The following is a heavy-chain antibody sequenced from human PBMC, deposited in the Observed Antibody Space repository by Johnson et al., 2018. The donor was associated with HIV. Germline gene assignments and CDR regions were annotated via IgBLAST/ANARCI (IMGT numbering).Heavy chain of an antibody. V-gene: IGHV3-66*01. CDR3: ARDGRDLVTRGSFDV. Sequence: VQLVESGGGLVQPGRSLRLSCAASGFTVSSNYMSWVRQAPGKGLEWVSVIYSGGSTYYADSVKGSFTIYRDNSKNTLYLQMNSLRPEDTAVYYCARDGRDLVTRGSFDVWGQGTVVTVSS. CDR1: GFTVSSNY. CDR2: IYSGGST. J-gene: IGHJ3*01. D-gene: IGHD5-18*01.